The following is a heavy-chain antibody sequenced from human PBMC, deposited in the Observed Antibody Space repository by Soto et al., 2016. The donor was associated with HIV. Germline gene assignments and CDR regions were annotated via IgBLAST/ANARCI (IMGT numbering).Heavy chain of an antibody. D-gene: IGHD4-4*01. J-gene: IGHJ4*02. CDR3: TRDLNSIAY. V-gene: IGHV3-49*04. CDR1: GFTFGDYG. CDR2: IRSKAYGGTT. Sequence: EVQLVESGGGLVQPGRSLRLSCTASGFTFGDYGMSWVRQAPGKGLEWVGFIRSKAYGGTTEYAASVKGRFTISRDDSKSIAYLQMNSLKTEDTALYYCTRDLNSIAYWGQGTLVTVSS.